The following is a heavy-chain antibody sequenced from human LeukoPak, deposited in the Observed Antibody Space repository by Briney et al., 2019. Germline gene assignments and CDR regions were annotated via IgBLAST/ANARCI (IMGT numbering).Heavy chain of an antibody. V-gene: IGHV3-23*01. Sequence: SGGSLRLSCAASGFIFTSYAMSWVRQAPGKGLEWVSGISGSGHSTYHADSVKGRFTISRDNSKNTLYLHMNSLRAEDTAVYYCAKGLSGDFDYWGQGTLVTVSS. CDR3: AKGLSGDFDY. D-gene: IGHD5-24*01. CDR2: ISGSGHST. J-gene: IGHJ4*02. CDR1: GFIFTSYA.